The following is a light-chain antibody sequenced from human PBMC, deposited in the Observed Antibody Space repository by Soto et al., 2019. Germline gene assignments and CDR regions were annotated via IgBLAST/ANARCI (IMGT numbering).Light chain of an antibody. J-gene: IGKJ3*01. V-gene: IGKV3-20*01. CDR1: QSVSSSY. CDR3: QQYGGAPLFT. Sequence: EIVLTQSPGTLSLSPGERATLSCRASQSVSSSYLAWYQQKPGQAPRLLIYVASSRATGIPDRFSGSGSGTDFTLTISRLEPEDFAVYSCQQYGGAPLFTFGPGTKVDIK. CDR2: VAS.